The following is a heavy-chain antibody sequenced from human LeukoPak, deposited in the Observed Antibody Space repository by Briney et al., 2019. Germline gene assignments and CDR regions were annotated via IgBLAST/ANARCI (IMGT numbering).Heavy chain of an antibody. Sequence: GASVKVSCQASGYTFTDYYMHWVRQAPGQRLEWMGWINPKSGGAKFAQKFQGRVTMTRDTSISTAYMELSRLRSDDTAVYYCARRRGYCSSTSCSSGGNWFDPWGQGTLVTVSS. D-gene: IGHD2-2*01. CDR2: INPKSGGA. CDR1: GYTFTDYY. V-gene: IGHV1-2*02. CDR3: ARRRGYCSSTSCSSGGNWFDP. J-gene: IGHJ5*02.